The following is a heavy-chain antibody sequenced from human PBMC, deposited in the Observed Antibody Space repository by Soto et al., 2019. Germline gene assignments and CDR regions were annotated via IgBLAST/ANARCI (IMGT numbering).Heavy chain of an antibody. V-gene: IGHV1-18*01. D-gene: IGHD5-12*01. CDR2: ISAYNGNT. CDR1: GYTFTSYG. CDR3: ARSHEGYIVATIGLDY. J-gene: IGHJ4*02. Sequence: ASVKVSCKASGYTFTSYGISWVRQAPGQGLEWMGWISAYNGNTNYAQKLQGRVTMTTDTSTSTAYMELRSLRSDDTAVYYCARSHEGYIVATIGLDYWGQGTLVTVSS.